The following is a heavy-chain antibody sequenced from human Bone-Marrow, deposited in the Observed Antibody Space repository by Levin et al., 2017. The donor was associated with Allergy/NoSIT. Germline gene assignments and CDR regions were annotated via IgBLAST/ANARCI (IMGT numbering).Heavy chain of an antibody. D-gene: IGHD5-12*01. V-gene: IGHV3-23*01. Sequence: GGSLRLSCAGSGFPFGNYAMSWVRQAPGKGLEWVSGISSRGANTYYADSVKGRFTISRDNSKNTLHLQMNTLRADYTAVYYCTLGGDYDLRFLFDYWGQGALVTVSS. CDR2: ISSRGANT. CDR3: TLGGDYDLRFLFDY. J-gene: IGHJ4*02. CDR1: GFPFGNYA.